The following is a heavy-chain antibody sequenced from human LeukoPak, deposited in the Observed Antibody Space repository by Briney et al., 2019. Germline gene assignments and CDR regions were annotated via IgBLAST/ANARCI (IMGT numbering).Heavy chain of an antibody. V-gene: IGHV1-8*01. Sequence: ASVKVSCKASGYTFTSYDINWVRQATGQGLEWMGWMNPNSGNTGYAQKFQGRVTMTRNTSISTAYMELSSLRSEDTAVYYCARGRRYYGPGSSHYFDYWGQGTLVTVSS. CDR1: GYTFTSYD. CDR3: ARGRRYYGPGSSHYFDY. CDR2: MNPNSGNT. J-gene: IGHJ4*02. D-gene: IGHD3-10*01.